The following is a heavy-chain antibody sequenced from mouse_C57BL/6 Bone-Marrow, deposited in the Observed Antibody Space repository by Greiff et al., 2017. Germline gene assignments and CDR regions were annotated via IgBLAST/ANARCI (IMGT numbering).Heavy chain of an antibody. J-gene: IGHJ1*03. Sequence: VQLQQPGAELVKPGASVKLSCKASGYTFTSYWLHWVKQRPGRGLVWFGRIVPTSGGTTYNETFKRKATLTVDNPSSTASIQPSIMTSEDSAVYYCSMYGNYFYWYIDVWGKGTTVTVSS. CDR3: SMYGNYFYWYIDV. CDR2: IVPTSGGT. D-gene: IGHD2-10*02. V-gene: IGHV1-72*01. CDR1: GYTFTSYW.